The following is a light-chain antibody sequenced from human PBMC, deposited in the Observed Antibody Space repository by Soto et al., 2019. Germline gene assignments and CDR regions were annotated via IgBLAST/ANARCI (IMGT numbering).Light chain of an antibody. CDR2: DVS. CDR3: SSYTSSSTPYV. V-gene: IGLV2-14*01. CDR1: SSDVGGYNY. J-gene: IGLJ1*01. Sequence: QCALTQPASVSGSPGQSITISCTGTSSDVGGYNYVSWYQQHPGKAPKLMIYDVSNRPSGVSNRFSGSKSGNTASLTISGLQAEDEADYYCSSYTSSSTPYVFGTGTKLIVL.